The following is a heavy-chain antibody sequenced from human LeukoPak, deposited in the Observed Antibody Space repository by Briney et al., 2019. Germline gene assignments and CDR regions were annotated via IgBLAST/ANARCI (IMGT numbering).Heavy chain of an antibody. CDR2: INHSGST. J-gene: IGHJ4*02. V-gene: IGHV4-34*01. D-gene: IGHD1-26*01. CDR3: ARLIVGATPDY. Sequence: SETLCLTCAVYGGSLSAYYWSWIRQFPGKGLEWIAEINHSGSTNYNPSLKSRVTISVDTSKNQFSLKLSSVTAADTAVYYCARLIVGATPDYWGQGTLVTVSS. CDR1: GGSLSAYY.